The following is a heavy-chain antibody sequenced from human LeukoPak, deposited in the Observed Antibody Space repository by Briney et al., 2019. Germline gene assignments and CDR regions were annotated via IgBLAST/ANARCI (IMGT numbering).Heavy chain of an antibody. CDR2: ISSSSSTI. CDR1: GFTFSSYS. CDR3: ARVNVAGPLFGAFDI. Sequence: GPLRLSCAASGFTFSSYSMNWVRQAPGKGLEWVSYISSSSSTIYYADSVKGRFTISRDNAKNSLYLQMNSLRAEDTAVYYCARVNVAGPLFGAFDIWGQGTMVTVSS. D-gene: IGHD2-15*01. J-gene: IGHJ3*02. V-gene: IGHV3-48*04.